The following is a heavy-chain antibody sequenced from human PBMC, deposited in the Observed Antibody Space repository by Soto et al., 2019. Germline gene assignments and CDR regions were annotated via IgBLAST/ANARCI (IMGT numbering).Heavy chain of an antibody. CDR1: GFTFSSYW. J-gene: IGHJ5*02. D-gene: IGHD5-12*01. CDR2: INSDGSST. V-gene: IGHV3-74*01. Sequence: EVQLVESGGGLVQPGGSLRLSCAASGFTFSSYWMHWVRQAPGKGLVWVSRINSDGSSTSYADSVKGRFTISRDNAKNTLYLQMNSLRAEDTAVYYCARDRRYSGYGFNNWFDPWGQGTLVTVSS. CDR3: ARDRRYSGYGFNNWFDP.